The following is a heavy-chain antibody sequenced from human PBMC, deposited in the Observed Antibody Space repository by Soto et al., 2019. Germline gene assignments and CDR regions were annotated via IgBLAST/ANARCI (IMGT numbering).Heavy chain of an antibody. CDR3: VTGYHSDY. Sequence: EEQLVESGGALVRPGESLRLSCAASGITTSFYWMGWVRQAPGRGLEWVASIKKDGTEKHYMDSLKGRFTISRDNALNSLYLQMNSLRAEDTAVYFCVTGYHSDYWGQGTLVTVSS. V-gene: IGHV3-7*03. CDR2: IKKDGTEK. D-gene: IGHD5-18*01. CDR1: GITTSFYW. J-gene: IGHJ4*02.